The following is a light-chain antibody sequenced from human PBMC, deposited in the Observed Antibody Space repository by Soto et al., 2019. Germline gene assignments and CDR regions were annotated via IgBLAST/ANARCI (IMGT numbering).Light chain of an antibody. CDR1: QSVSSS. V-gene: IGKV3-11*01. Sequence: EIVLTQSPATMSVSPVETATLSCRASQSVSSSLAWYQQTPGRAPRLLIYGASNRATGIPGRFSGSGSGTDFTLTISSLEPEDFAVYYCQQRSEWPITFGQGTRLEIK. CDR3: QQRSEWPIT. CDR2: GAS. J-gene: IGKJ5*01.